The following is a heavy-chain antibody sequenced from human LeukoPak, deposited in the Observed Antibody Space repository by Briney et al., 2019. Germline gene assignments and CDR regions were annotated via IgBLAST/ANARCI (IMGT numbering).Heavy chain of an antibody. V-gene: IGHV1-69*06. CDR3: ARVIPTSPNYYDSSGSGPYYMDV. Sequence: GASVKVSCKASGGTFSSYAISWVRRAPGQGLEWMGGIIPIFGTANYAQKFQGRVTITADKSTSTAYMELSSLRSEDTAVYYCARVIPTSPNYYDSSGSGPYYMDVWGKGTTVTVSS. D-gene: IGHD3-22*01. CDR2: IIPIFGTA. J-gene: IGHJ6*03. CDR1: GGTFSSYA.